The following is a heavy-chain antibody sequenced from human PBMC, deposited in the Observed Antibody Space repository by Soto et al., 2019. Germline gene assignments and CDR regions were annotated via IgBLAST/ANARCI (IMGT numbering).Heavy chain of an antibody. CDR1: GGSFSGYC. D-gene: IGHD6-13*01. Sequence: SETLSLTCAVYGGSFSGYCWSWIRQTPGERLEWVGDICHGGGANYNPSIKSRVSFSMDPSKNQFSLKLNSVIAADTAVYYCAGYSNSWSKYVKHWGRGSLVTVSS. J-gene: IGHJ1*01. CDR3: AGYSNSWSKYVKH. V-gene: IGHV4-34*01. CDR2: ICHGGGA.